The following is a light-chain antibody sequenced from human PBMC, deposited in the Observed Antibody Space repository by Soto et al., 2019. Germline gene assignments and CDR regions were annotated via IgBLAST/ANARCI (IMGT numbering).Light chain of an antibody. V-gene: IGKV1-5*01. CDR3: QQYNNYPGT. J-gene: IGKJ1*01. Sequence: SPMTQSPSTLSAQQGDRVTIPCRASESIRTCLAWYQHKPGKAPKFLIYDASSLESGVPSRFSGSGSGTEFTLTISTLQPDDFATYFCQQYNNYPGTFGQGTNVDI. CDR2: DAS. CDR1: ESIRTC.